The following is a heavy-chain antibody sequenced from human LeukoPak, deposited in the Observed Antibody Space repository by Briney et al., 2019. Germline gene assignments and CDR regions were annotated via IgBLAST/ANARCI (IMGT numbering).Heavy chain of an antibody. D-gene: IGHD6-19*01. Sequence: GALRLSCAASGFTFSSYAMHWVRQAPGKGLEWVAVISYDGSNKYYADSVKGRFTISRDNSKNTLYLQMNSLRAEDTAVYYCTCSGWSIYYFDYWGQGTLVTVSS. CDR3: TCSGWSIYYFDY. CDR1: GFTFSSYA. J-gene: IGHJ4*02. CDR2: ISYDGSNK. V-gene: IGHV3-30*14.